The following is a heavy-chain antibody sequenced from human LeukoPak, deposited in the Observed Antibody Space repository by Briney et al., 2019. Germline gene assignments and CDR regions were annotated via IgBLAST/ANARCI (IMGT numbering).Heavy chain of an antibody. CDR2: IYDSGTT. CDR3: ASHWGGY. J-gene: IGHJ4*02. V-gene: IGHV3-53*01. Sequence: GGSLRLSCAASGFTFSSNWMHWVRQAPGKGLEWVSIIYDSGTTHYADSVKGRFTISRDNLNNTLYLQMNSLRAEGTAVYYCASHWGGYWGQGTLVTVSS. CDR1: GFTFSSNW. D-gene: IGHD3-16*01.